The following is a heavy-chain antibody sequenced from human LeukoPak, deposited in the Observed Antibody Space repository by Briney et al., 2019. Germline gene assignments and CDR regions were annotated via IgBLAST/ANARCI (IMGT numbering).Heavy chain of an antibody. CDR2: IYYSGNT. J-gene: IGHJ4*02. Sequence: SETLSLTCTVSGGSISSSTYYWGWIRQPPGKGLEWIGSIYYSGNTYYNPSLKSRVTMSVDTSKNQFSLRLSSVTAADTAMFYCTRQAIVGRLPPLVWGQGILVTVSS. CDR1: GGSISSSTYY. D-gene: IGHD2-21*01. V-gene: IGHV4-39*01. CDR3: TRQAIVGRLPPLV.